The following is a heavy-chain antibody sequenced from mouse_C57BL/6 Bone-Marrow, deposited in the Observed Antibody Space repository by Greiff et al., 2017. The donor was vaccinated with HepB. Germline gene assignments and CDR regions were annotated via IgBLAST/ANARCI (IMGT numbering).Heavy chain of an antibody. CDR1: GFTFSDAW. CDR2: IRNKANNHAT. D-gene: IGHD1-1*01. CDR3: TRHTVVATNYYAMDY. V-gene: IGHV6-6*01. J-gene: IGHJ4*01. Sequence: DVKLVESGGGLVQPGGSMKLSCAASGFTFSDAWMDWVRQSPEKGLEWVAEIRNKANNHATYYAESVKGRFTISRDDSKSSVYLQMNSLRAEDTGIYYCTRHTVVATNYYAMDYWGQGTSVTVSS.